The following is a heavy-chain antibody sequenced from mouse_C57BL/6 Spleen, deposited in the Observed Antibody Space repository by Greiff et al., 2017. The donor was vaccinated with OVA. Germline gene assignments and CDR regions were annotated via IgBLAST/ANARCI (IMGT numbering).Heavy chain of an antibody. V-gene: IGHV1-82*01. CDR3: ATTVVDY. CDR2: IYPGDGDT. CDR1: GYAFSSSW. Sequence: QVQLQQSGPELVKPGASVKISCKASGYAFSSSWMNWVKQRPGKGLEWIGRIYPGDGDTNYNGKFKGKATLTADKSSSTAYMQLSSLTSEDSAVYFCATTVVDYWGRGTTLTVSS. D-gene: IGHD1-1*01. J-gene: IGHJ2*01.